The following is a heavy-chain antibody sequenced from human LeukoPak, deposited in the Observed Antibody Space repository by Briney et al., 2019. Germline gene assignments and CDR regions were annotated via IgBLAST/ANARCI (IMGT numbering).Heavy chain of an antibody. CDR2: ISSSGSTI. V-gene: IGHV3-11*04. CDR3: ARPNWSDYYYYMDV. J-gene: IGHJ6*03. Sequence: GGSLRLSCAASGFTFSDYYMSWIRQAPGKGLEGVSYISSSGSTIYYADSVKGRFTISRDNAKNSLYLQMNSLRAEDTAVYYCARPNWSDYYYYMDVWGKGTTVTVSS. D-gene: IGHD1-1*01. CDR1: GFTFSDYY.